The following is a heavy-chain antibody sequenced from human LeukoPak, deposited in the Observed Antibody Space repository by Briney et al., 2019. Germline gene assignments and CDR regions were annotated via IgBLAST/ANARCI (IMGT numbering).Heavy chain of an antibody. CDR1: GGFISSYY. CDR2: IYTSGST. V-gene: IGHV4-4*07. D-gene: IGHD3-3*01. CDR3: ARGPFNPIWSGLHFDY. Sequence: SETLSLTCTVSGGFISSYYWSWIRRPAGKGLEWIGRIYTSGSTNYNPSLKSRVTMSIDTSRNQFSLRLSSVTAADTAVYYCARGPFNPIWSGLHFDYWGQGTLVTVSS. J-gene: IGHJ4*02.